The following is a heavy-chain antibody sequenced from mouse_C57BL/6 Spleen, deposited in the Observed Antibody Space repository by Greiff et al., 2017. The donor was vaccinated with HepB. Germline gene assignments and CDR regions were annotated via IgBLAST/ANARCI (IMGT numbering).Heavy chain of an antibody. CDR3: ARSGLGREYYVDY. V-gene: IGHV1-26*01. J-gene: IGHJ2*01. D-gene: IGHD4-1*01. CDR1: GYTFTDYY. CDR2: INPNNGGT. Sequence: EVQLQQSGPELVKPGASVKISCKASGYTFTDYYMNWVKQSHGKSLEWIGDINPNNGGTSYNQKFKGKATLTVDKSSSTAYMELRSLTSEDSAVYYCARSGLGREYYVDYWGQGTTLTVSS.